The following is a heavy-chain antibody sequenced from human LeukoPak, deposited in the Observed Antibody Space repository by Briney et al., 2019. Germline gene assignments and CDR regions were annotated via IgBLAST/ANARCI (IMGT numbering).Heavy chain of an antibody. Sequence: SQTLSLTCTVSGGSISSGGYYWSWIRQHPGKGLEWIGYIYYSGSTYYNPSLKSRVTISVDTSKNQFSLKLSSVTAADTAVYYCARVISGSYGDYFDYWGQGTLVTVSS. J-gene: IGHJ4*02. V-gene: IGHV4-31*03. CDR1: GGSISSGGYY. D-gene: IGHD4-17*01. CDR2: IYYSGST. CDR3: ARVISGSYGDYFDY.